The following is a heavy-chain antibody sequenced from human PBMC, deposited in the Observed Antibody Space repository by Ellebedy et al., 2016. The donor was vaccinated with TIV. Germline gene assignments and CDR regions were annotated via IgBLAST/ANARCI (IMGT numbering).Heavy chain of an antibody. V-gene: IGHV3-23*01. Sequence: GESLKISXAPSGFTSRNYAMSWVRQTAGKGLEWVSGIDGSGGSTDYADSVKGRFTISRDNSKSTLYLQMNSLRAEDTAVYYCAKGTWFNPWGQGTLVTVSS. J-gene: IGHJ5*02. CDR3: AKGTWFNP. CDR2: IDGSGGST. CDR1: GFTSRNYA.